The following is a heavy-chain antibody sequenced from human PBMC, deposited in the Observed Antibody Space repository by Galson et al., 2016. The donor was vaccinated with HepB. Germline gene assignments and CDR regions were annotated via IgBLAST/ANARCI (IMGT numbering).Heavy chain of an antibody. Sequence: SLRLSCAASGFALSGSGLNWDRQAPGKGLQWISYISSRVSPIYYADSVKGRFTISRDNAKNSVYRQMNNLRDEETGVYYCGRELVRSAFDLGGQGTMVTVSS. J-gene: IGHJ3*01. CDR1: GFALSGSG. V-gene: IGHV3-48*02. CDR2: ISSRVSPI. CDR3: GRELVRSAFDL. D-gene: IGHD6-6*01.